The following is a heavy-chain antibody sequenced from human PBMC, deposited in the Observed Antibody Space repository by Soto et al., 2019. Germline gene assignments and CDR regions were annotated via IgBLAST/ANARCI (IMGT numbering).Heavy chain of an antibody. CDR3: VRSTIFGVVTGGYYYYGMDV. CDR1: GGSISSGDYY. V-gene: IGHV4-30-4*01. D-gene: IGHD3-3*01. J-gene: IGHJ6*02. CDR2: IYYSGST. Sequence: QVQLQESGPGLVKPSQTLSLTCTVSGGSISSGDYYWSWIRQPPGKGLEWIGYIYYSGSTYYNPSLKSRVTISVDTSKNQFSLKLSSVTAADTAVYYCVRSTIFGVVTGGYYYYGMDVWGQGTTVTVSS.